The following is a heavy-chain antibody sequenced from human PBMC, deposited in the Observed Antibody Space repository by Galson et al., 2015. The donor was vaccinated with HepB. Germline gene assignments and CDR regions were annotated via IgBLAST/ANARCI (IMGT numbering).Heavy chain of an antibody. D-gene: IGHD4-17*01. J-gene: IGHJ5*02. CDR1: GFTFSSYS. V-gene: IGHV3-21*01. CDR3: ARDSRWDDYGDYPAA. CDR2: ISSSSSYI. Sequence: SLRLSCAASGFTFSSYSMNWVRQAPGKGLEWVSSISSSSSYIYYADSVKGRFTISRDNAKNSLYLQMNSLRAEDTAVYYCARDSRWDDYGDYPAAWGQGTLVTVSS.